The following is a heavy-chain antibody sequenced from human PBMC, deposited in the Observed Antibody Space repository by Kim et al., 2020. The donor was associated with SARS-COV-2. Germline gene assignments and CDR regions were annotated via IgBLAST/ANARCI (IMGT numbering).Heavy chain of an antibody. D-gene: IGHD3-10*01. Sequence: SETLSLTCTVSGGSINSDGNYWSWIRQHPGKGLEWIAYMYHSGSTYYNPSLKSRVTISVDTSKNQFSLKLSSVTAADTAVYYCARVSGGSGSYYNPHYYYGMDVWGQGTTVTVSS. CDR2: MYHSGST. CDR3: ARVSGGSGSYYNPHYYYGMDV. CDR1: GGSINSDGNY. J-gene: IGHJ6*02. V-gene: IGHV4-31*03.